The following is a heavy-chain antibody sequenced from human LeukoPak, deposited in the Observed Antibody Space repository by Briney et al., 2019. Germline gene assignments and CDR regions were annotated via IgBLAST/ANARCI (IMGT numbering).Heavy chain of an antibody. CDR3: AREVWGPEY. J-gene: IGHJ4*02. CDR1: GFTFTKYW. CDR2: IKQDGSDK. D-gene: IGHD1-14*01. Sequence: GDSLRLSCAASGFTFTKYWMTWVRQAPGKGLEWVGNIKQDGSDKNYMDSVKGRFTISGDNTKNSVYLQMSSLRAEDTAVYYCAREVWGPEYWGQGTLVTVSS. V-gene: IGHV3-7*01.